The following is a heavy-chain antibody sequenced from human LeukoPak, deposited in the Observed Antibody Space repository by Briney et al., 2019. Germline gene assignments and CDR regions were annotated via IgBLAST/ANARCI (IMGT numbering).Heavy chain of an antibody. V-gene: IGHV1-2*06. CDR2: IDPSSGVT. J-gene: IGHJ4*02. D-gene: IGHD2-15*01. CDR1: GYTFTGYY. Sequence: ASVKVSCTASGYTFTGYYIHWVRQAPGQGLEWMGRIDPSSGVTTYVQKFQGRVTMTRDTSTSTVYMELSSLRSADTAVYYCARDRLHAAHFDYWGQGTLVTVSS. CDR3: ARDRLHAAHFDY.